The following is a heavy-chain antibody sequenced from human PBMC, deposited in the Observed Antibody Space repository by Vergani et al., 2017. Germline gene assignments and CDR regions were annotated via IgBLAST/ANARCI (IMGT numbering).Heavy chain of an antibody. CDR2: INPSGGST. V-gene: IGHV1-46*01. CDR3: ARLGIVGALGH. CDR1: GYTFTSYY. Sequence: QVQLVQSGAEVKKPGASVKVSCKASGYTFTSYYMHWVRQAPGQGLEWMGIINPSGGSTNYAQKFQGRVTITRDTSTSTVYMELSSLRSEDTAVYYCARLGIVGALGHWGQGTLVTVSS. D-gene: IGHD1-26*01. J-gene: IGHJ4*02.